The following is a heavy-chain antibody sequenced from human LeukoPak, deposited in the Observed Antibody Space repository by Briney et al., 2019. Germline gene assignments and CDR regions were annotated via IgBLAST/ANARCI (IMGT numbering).Heavy chain of an antibody. CDR1: GFTFSSYW. CDR3: ARGDYYDSGTSFIDAFDI. D-gene: IGHD3-10*01. V-gene: IGHV3-7*01. CDR2: IQQDGSEK. J-gene: IGHJ3*02. Sequence: QPGGSLRLSCADSGFTFSSYWMSWVRQAPGKGLEWVANIQQDGSEKYYVDSVKGRFTISRDNAKNSMCLQMNSLRAEDTAVYYCARGDYYDSGTSFIDAFDIWGQGTMVTVSS.